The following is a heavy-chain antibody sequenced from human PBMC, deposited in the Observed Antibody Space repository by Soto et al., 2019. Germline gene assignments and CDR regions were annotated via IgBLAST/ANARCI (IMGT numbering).Heavy chain of an antibody. CDR3: ARIGLARQYYFDY. J-gene: IGHJ4*02. CDR2: IYHSGST. CDR1: GGSISSGDYY. D-gene: IGHD1-1*01. V-gene: IGHV4-30-4*01. Sequence: SETLSLTCTVSGGSISSGDYYWSWIRQPPGKGLEWVGYIYHSGSTYYNPSLKSRVTISVDTSKNQFSLKLSSVTAADTAVYYCARIGLARQYYFDYWGQGTLVTVSS.